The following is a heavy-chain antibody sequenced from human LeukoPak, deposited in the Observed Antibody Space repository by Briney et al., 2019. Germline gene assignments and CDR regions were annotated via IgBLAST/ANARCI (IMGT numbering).Heavy chain of an antibody. CDR3: AKPARQISYGYDGFDY. V-gene: IGHV3-43D*03. J-gene: IGHJ4*02. D-gene: IGHD5-18*01. CDR1: GFTFDDYA. CDR2: ISWDGGST. Sequence: GGSLRPSCAASGFTFDDYAMHWVRQAPGKGLEWVTLISWDGGSTYYADSVKGRFTISRDNSKNSLYLQMNSLRAEDTALYYCAKPARQISYGYDGFDYWGQGTLVTVSS.